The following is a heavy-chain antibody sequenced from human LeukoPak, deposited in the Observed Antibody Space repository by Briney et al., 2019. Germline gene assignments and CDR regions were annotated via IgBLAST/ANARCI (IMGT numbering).Heavy chain of an antibody. CDR2: ISYDGSNK. J-gene: IGHJ5*02. V-gene: IGHV3-30*03. CDR1: GFTFSSYG. Sequence: PGGSLRLSCAASGFTFSSYGMHWVRQAPGKGLEWVAVISYDGSNKYYADSVKGRFTISRDNSKNTLYLQMNSLRAEDTAVYYCARDSTDGDYDWFDPWGQGTLVTVSS. CDR3: ARDSTDGDYDWFDP. D-gene: IGHD4-17*01.